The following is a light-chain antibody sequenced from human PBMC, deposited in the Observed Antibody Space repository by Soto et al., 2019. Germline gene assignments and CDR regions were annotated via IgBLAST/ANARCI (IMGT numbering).Light chain of an antibody. CDR2: DAS. J-gene: IGKJ1*01. CDR1: QSISTW. V-gene: IGKV1-5*01. Sequence: DIQMTQSPSTLSASIGDRVTITCRARQSISTWLAWYQQHSGKAHKVLIYDASRLEAGVPSRFSGSGSGTEFTLTISSLQPYEFATYYFQQYNSSSWAFGQGTKVEIK. CDR3: QQYNSSSWA.